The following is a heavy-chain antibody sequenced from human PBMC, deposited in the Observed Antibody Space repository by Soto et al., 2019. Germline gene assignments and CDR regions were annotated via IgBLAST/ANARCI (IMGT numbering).Heavy chain of an antibody. J-gene: IGHJ3*02. Sequence: EVQLVESGGGLVQPGGSLRLSCAASGFIFSGSAIHWVRQAAGKGLEWLGRIRNNADNYPALYAPSVQGRFTNSRDDSKNTAYLQMNSLKTEDTAIYYCTRLLPSDSYDAFDIWGKGTRVTVSS. CDR1: GFIFSGSA. CDR3: TRLLPSDSYDAFDI. D-gene: IGHD6-19*01. CDR2: IRNNADNYPA. V-gene: IGHV3-73*01.